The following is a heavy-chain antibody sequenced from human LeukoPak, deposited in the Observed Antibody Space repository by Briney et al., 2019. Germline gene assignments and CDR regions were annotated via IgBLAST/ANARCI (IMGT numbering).Heavy chain of an antibody. Sequence: SGGSLRLSCAASGFTVCRNYMSWVRQAPGKGLEWVSVIYSGGGTYYADSVKGRFTISRDNSKNTLYLQMNSLRAEDTAVYYCARDPRGYSSGWGTDLGYWGQGTLVTVSS. CDR2: IYSGGGT. CDR1: GFTVCRNY. CDR3: ARDPRGYSSGWGTDLGY. D-gene: IGHD6-19*01. V-gene: IGHV3-66*01. J-gene: IGHJ4*02.